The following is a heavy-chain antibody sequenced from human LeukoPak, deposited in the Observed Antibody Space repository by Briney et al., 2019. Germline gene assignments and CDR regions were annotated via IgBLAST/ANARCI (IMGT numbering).Heavy chain of an antibody. CDR3: AKEATRRYSYGYDYYFDY. CDR2: ISYDGSNK. J-gene: IGHJ4*02. D-gene: IGHD5-18*01. V-gene: IGHV3-30*18. Sequence: GGSLRLSCAASGFTFSSYGMHWVRQAPGKGLEWVAVISYDGSNKYYADSVKGRFTISRDNSKNTLYLQMNSLRAEDTAVYYCAKEATRRYSYGYDYYFDYWGQGTLVTVSS. CDR1: GFTFSSYG.